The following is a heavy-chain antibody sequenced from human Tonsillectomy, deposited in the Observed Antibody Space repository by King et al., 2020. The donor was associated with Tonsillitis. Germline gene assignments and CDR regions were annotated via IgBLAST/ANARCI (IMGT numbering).Heavy chain of an antibody. CDR2: ISGSGGST. J-gene: IGHJ6*03. D-gene: IGHD2-2*02. CDR3: AKDGCSSTSCYTYKYYYYYYMDV. Sequence: VQLVESGGGLVQPGGSLRLSCAASGFTFSSYAMSWVRQAPGKGLEWVSAISGSGGSTYYADSVKGRFTISRDNSKNPLYLQMNSLRAEDTAVYYGAKDGCSSTSCYTYKYYYYYYMDVWGKGTTVTVSS. CDR1: GFTFSSYA. V-gene: IGHV3-23*04.